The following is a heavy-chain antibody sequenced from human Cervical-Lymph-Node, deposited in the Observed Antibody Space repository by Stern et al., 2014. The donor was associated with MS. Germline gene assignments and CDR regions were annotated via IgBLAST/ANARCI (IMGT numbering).Heavy chain of an antibody. D-gene: IGHD2-21*01. CDR3: GRDRWGFPDY. Sequence: EVQLLESGGGLVQPGGSLRLSCAASGFTFSNSWMLWVRQVPGKGLVWVSRLNIDGSVTHYADSVKGRFTISRDNSKNTLYLQMNRLRAEDTAVYFCGRDRWGFPDYWGQGTLVTVSS. CDR1: GFTFSNSW. CDR2: LNIDGSVT. V-gene: IGHV3-74*01. J-gene: IGHJ4*02.